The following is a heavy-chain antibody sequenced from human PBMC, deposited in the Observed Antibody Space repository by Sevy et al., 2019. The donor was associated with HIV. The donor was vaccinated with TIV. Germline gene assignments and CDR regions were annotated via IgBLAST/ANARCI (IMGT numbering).Heavy chain of an antibody. V-gene: IGHV4-59*01. CDR3: ARDYYDNRPRGFDP. Sequence: SETLSLTCIVSGDSISTYFWSWIRQTPGKGLEWIGYVSYTGTTNYNPSLRSRVTISVDTSKNQFSLKLNSVIAADTAVYYCARDYYDNRPRGFDPWGQGILVTVSS. CDR2: VSYTGTT. CDR1: GDSISTYF. J-gene: IGHJ5*02. D-gene: IGHD3-22*01.